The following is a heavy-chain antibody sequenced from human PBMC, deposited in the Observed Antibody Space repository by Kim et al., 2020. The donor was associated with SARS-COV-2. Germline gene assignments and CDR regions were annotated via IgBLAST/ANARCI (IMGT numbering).Heavy chain of an antibody. Sequence: GGSLRLSCAASGFTFSSYAMHWVRQAPGKGLECVAVISYDGSNKYYADSVKGRFTISRDNSKNTLYLQMNSLRAEDTAVYYCARDRTYSGSQAFDYWGQG. CDR2: ISYDGSNK. CDR1: GFTFSSYA. D-gene: IGHD1-26*01. J-gene: IGHJ4*02. V-gene: IGHV3-30-3*01. CDR3: ARDRTYSGSQAFDY.